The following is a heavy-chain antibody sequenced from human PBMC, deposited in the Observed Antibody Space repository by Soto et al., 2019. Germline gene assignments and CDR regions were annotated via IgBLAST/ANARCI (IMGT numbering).Heavy chain of an antibody. Sequence: GGSLRLSCAASGFTFSSYSMNWVRQAPGKGLEWVSYISSSSSTIYYADSVKGRFTISRDNAKNSLYLQMNSLRDEDTAVYYCARDGCSSTSCYYYYGMDVWGQGTTVTVSS. CDR3: ARDGCSSTSCYYYYGMDV. J-gene: IGHJ6*02. CDR1: GFTFSSYS. D-gene: IGHD2-2*01. CDR2: ISSSSSTI. V-gene: IGHV3-48*02.